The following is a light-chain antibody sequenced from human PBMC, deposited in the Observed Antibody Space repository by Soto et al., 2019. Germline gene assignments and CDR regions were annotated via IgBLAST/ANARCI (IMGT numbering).Light chain of an antibody. J-gene: IGLJ2*01. CDR3: CSYAGSYTVV. V-gene: IGLV2-11*01. CDR1: SSDVGGYNY. Sequence: QSVLTQPRSVSGSPGQSVTISCTGTSSDVGGYNYVSWYQQHPGNAPKLMIYDVSKRPSGVPDRFSGSTSGNTASLTISGLQAEDEADYYCCSYAGSYTVVFGGGTKLTVL. CDR2: DVS.